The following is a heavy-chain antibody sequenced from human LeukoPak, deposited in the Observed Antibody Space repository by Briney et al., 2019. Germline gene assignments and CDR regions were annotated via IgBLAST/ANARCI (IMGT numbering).Heavy chain of an antibody. D-gene: IGHD5-18*01. CDR3: ARDGYSYAHGYYYMDV. V-gene: IGHV3-30*03. Sequence: GGSLRLSCAASGFTFSSYGMHWVRQAPGKGLEWVAVISYDGSDKYYADSVKGRFTISRDNSKNTLYLQMNSLRAEDTAVYCCARDGYSYAHGYYYMDVWGKGTTVTVSS. J-gene: IGHJ6*03. CDR1: GFTFSSYG. CDR2: ISYDGSDK.